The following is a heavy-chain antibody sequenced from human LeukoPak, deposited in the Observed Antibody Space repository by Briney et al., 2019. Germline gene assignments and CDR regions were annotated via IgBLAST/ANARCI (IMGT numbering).Heavy chain of an antibody. D-gene: IGHD6-19*01. CDR3: ARDPYSGGYGAYYYYYMDV. CDR1: GFTFSSYT. V-gene: IGHV3-21*01. Sequence: PGGSLRLSCAASGFTFSSYTMNWVRQAPGKGLEWVSSISSSSSYIYYADSVRGRFTISRDNAENSLYLQMNSLRDEDTAVYYCARDPYSGGYGAYYYYYMDVWGKGTTDTVSS. CDR2: ISSSSSYI. J-gene: IGHJ6*03.